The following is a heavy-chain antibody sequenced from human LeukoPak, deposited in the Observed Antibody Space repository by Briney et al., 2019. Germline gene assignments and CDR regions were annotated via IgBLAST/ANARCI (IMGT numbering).Heavy chain of an antibody. V-gene: IGHV4-59*01. J-gene: IGHJ4*02. CDR2: FYYSGST. CDR1: GGSISTYY. D-gene: IGHD6-6*01. Sequence: SETLSLTCTVSGGSISTYYWSWIRQPPGKGLEWIGHFYYSGSTDYHPSLKSRVTISVDSSKNQFSLNLSSVTAADTAVYYCARVDPDSSSTLEVFDYWGQGTLVTVSS. CDR3: ARVDPDSSSTLEVFDY.